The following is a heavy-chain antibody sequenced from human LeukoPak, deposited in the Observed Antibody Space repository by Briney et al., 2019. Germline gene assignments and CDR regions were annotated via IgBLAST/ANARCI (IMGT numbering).Heavy chain of an antibody. V-gene: IGHV1-69*13. D-gene: IGHD2-21*02. CDR3: ARDFVGANYCGGDCYSS. J-gene: IGHJ5*02. CDR1: GGTFSSYA. Sequence: SVKVSCKASGGTFSSYAISWVRQAPGQGLEWMGGIIPIFGTANYAQKFQGRVTITADESTSTAYMELSSLRSEDTAVYYCARDFVGANYCGGDCYSSWGQGTLVSVSS. CDR2: IIPIFGTA.